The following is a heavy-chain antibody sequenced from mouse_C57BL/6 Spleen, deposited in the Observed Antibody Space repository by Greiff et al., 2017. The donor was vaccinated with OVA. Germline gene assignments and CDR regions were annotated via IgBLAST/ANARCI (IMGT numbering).Heavy chain of an antibody. CDR3: AREVLTGTGDY. CDR2: ISDGGSYT. D-gene: IGHD4-1*01. J-gene: IGHJ2*01. Sequence: EVMLVESGGGLVKPGGSLKLSCAASGFTFSSYAMSWVRQTPEKRLEWVATISDGGSYTYYPDNVKGRFTISRDNAKNNLYLQMSHLKSEDTAMYYCAREVLTGTGDYWGQGTTLTVSS. CDR1: GFTFSSYA. V-gene: IGHV5-4*01.